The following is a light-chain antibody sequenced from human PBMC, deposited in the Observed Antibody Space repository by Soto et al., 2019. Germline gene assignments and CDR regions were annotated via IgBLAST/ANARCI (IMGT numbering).Light chain of an antibody. CDR3: CSYAGSPYV. J-gene: IGLJ1*01. Sequence: QSALAQPASVSGSPGQSITISCTGTSSDVGAYTLVSWYQQHPGKAPKIIVYDVNQRPSGISNRFSGSKSGNTASLTISGLQAEDEADYYCCSYAGSPYVFGTGTKLTVL. V-gene: IGLV2-23*02. CDR2: DVN. CDR1: SSDVGAYTL.